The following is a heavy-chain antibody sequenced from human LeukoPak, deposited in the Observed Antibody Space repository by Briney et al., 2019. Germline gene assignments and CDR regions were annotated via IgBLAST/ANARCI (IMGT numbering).Heavy chain of an antibody. CDR2: IYYSGST. D-gene: IGHD3-16*01. CDR1: GGSISSYC. V-gene: IGHV4-59*01. Sequence: PSETLSLTCTVSGGSISSYCWSWIRQPPGKGLEWIGYIYYSGSTNYKPSLKSRVTISVDTSKNQFSLKLSSVTAADTAVYYCARGSFYAFDIWGQGTMVTVSS. J-gene: IGHJ3*02. CDR3: ARGSFYAFDI.